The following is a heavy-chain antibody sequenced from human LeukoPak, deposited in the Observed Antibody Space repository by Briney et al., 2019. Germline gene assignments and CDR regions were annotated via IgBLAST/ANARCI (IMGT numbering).Heavy chain of an antibody. D-gene: IGHD3-10*01. CDR1: GFTFSRHG. CDR2: ISGSGGST. J-gene: IGHJ4*02. Sequence: GGSLRLSCVASGFTFSRHGMSWVRQAPGKGLEWVSAISGSGGSTYYADSVKGRFTISRDNSKNTLYLQMNSLRAEDTAVYYCAKDFYYGSGSYYTSFDYWGQGTLVTVSS. CDR3: AKDFYYGSGSYYTSFDY. V-gene: IGHV3-23*01.